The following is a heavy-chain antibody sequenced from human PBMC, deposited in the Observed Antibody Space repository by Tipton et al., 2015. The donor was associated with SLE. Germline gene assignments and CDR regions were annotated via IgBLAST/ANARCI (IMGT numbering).Heavy chain of an antibody. V-gene: IGHV4-38-2*02. CDR2: IYHSGST. Sequence: TLSLTCAVSGYSLSSCFYWGWIRQPPGTGLEWIGSIYHSGSTYYNPSLKSRVTISVDTSKNQFSLKLSSVTAADTAVYYCARDLVYDSGHCTGGVCYTDNWFDPWGQGTLVTVSS. CDR3: ARDLVYDSGHCTGGVCYTDNWFDP. CDR1: GYSLSSCFY. J-gene: IGHJ5*02. D-gene: IGHD2-8*02.